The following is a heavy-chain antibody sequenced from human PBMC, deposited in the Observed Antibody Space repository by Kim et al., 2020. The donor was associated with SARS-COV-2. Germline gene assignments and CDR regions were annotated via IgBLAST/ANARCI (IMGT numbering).Heavy chain of an antibody. V-gene: IGHV3-66*01. CDR3: ARDLVTGQWPIYYYYGMDV. CDR1: GLTVSSNY. J-gene: IGHJ6*01. Sequence: GGSLRLSCAASGLTVSSNYMSWVRQAPGKGLEWVSVIYSGGSTYYADSVKGRFTITRDNSKNTLYLQMNSLRAEDTAVYYCARDLVTGQWPIYYYYGMDVWRQGTTVTVSS. CDR2: IYSGGST. D-gene: IGHD6-19*01.